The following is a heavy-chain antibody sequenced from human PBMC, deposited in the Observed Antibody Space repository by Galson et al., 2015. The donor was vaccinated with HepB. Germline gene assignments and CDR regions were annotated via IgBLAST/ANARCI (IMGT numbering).Heavy chain of an antibody. CDR1: KFSFSDYA. D-gene: IGHD2-8*01. Sequence: SLRLSCAASKFSFSDYAMSWVRQAPEKGLEWLSFISGSGISTYYANSVKGRFTISRDNSNNMLYLQMNSLSAEDTAVYYCAKDQNCTKSVCYTYFYNGMDVWGQGTTVTVSS. CDR2: ISGSGIST. V-gene: IGHV3-23*01. CDR3: AKDQNCTKSVCYTYFYNGMDV. J-gene: IGHJ6*02.